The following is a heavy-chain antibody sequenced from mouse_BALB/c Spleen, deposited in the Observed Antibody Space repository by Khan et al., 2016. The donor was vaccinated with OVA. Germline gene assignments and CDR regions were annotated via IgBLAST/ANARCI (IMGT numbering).Heavy chain of an antibody. V-gene: IGHV14-3*02. CDR2: IDPANGDT. J-gene: IGHJ3*01. CDR3: ATLVGNPFAY. Sequence: VQLKESGAELVKPGASVKLSCTGSGFTINDSYMHWMNQRPEQGLEWIGRIDPANGDTKYGPKFQDKATLTADTSSNTAYLQLSSLTSEDTAVYFCATLVGNPFAYWGQGTLVSVS. CDR1: GFTINDSY. D-gene: IGHD2-1*01.